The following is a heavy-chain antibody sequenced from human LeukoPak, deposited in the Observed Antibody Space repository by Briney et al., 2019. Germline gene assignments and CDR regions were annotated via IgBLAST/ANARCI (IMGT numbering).Heavy chain of an antibody. V-gene: IGHV3-30*02. CDR2: IRNDENNK. CDR3: AKDQSSFCSRSSCYALHY. D-gene: IGHD2-2*01. J-gene: IGHJ4*02. Sequence: GGSLRLSCAASGFTFGGYGMHWVRQAPGKGLEWVTFIRNDENNKYYADSVKGRFTVSRDNFKNTLYLQMNNLRAEDTSVYYCAKDQSSFCSRSSCYALHYWGQGTLVTVSS. CDR1: GFTFGGYG.